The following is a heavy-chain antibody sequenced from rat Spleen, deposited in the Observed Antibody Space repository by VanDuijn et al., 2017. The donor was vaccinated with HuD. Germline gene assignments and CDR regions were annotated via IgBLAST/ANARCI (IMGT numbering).Heavy chain of an antibody. CDR3: ARSRAPSYYSSYIDYLDY. D-gene: IGHD1-2*01. CDR2: ISYSGST. CDR1: GYSITNNY. Sequence: EVQLQESGPGLVKPSQSLSLTCSVTGYSITNNYWGWIRKFPGNKMEWMGYISYSGSTSYNPSLKSRISITRDTSKNQFFLQLNSVTTEDTATYYCARSRAPSYYSSYIDYLDYWGQGVMVTVSS. J-gene: IGHJ2*01. V-gene: IGHV3-1*01.